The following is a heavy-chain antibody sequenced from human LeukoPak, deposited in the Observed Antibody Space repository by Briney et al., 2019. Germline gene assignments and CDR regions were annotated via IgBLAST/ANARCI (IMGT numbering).Heavy chain of an antibody. CDR3: ARDRELTSFGY. D-gene: IGHD1-26*01. CDR2: IYSGGST. Sequence: GGSLRLSCAASGITFSDHYMGWVRQAPGKGLEWVSIIYSGGSTYYADSVRGRFTISRDNSKNTLYLQMNSLRAEDTAVYYCARDRELTSFGYWGQGTLVTVSS. V-gene: IGHV3-66*01. CDR1: GITFSDHY. J-gene: IGHJ4*02.